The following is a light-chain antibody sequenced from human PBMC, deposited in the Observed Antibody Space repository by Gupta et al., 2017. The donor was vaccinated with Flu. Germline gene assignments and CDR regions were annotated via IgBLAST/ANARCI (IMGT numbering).Light chain of an antibody. CDR3: QQRNS. Sequence: DIQMTQSPSPLSASVGDRVTITCRASQSISSYLNWYQQKPGKAPKLLIYAASSLQSGVPSRFSGSGSGTDFTLTISSLQPEDFATYYCQQRNSFGQGTKLEIK. J-gene: IGKJ2*01. CDR1: QSISSY. V-gene: IGKV1-39*01. CDR2: AAS.